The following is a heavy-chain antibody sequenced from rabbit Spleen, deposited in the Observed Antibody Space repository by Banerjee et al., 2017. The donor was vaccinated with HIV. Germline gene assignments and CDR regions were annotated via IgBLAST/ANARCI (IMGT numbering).Heavy chain of an antibody. Sequence: QSLEESGGDLVKPGASLTLTCKASGVSFSSSSYMCWVRQAPGKGLEWIACIEADGSGFTYFATWAKGRFTCSKTSSTTVTLQMTSLTAADTATYFCARETSSGWGVVSYYFNLWGQGTLVTVS. D-gene: IGHD4-1*01. J-gene: IGHJ4*01. CDR2: IEADGSGFT. CDR3: ARETSSGWGVVSYYFNL. CDR1: GVSFSSSSY. V-gene: IGHV1S40*01.